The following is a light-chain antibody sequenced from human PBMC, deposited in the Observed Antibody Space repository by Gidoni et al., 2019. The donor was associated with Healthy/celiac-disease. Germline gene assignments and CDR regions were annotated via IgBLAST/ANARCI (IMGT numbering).Light chain of an antibody. CDR2: WAS. V-gene: IGKV4-1*01. J-gene: IGKJ4*01. CDR3: QQYYSNGA. CDR1: QSVLYSSNNKNY. Sequence: DIVMTQSPDSLAVSLGERATINCKSSQSVLYSSNNKNYLAWYQQKPGQPPKLLIYWASTRESGVPDRFSGSGSGTDFTLTISSLQAEDVAVYYCQQYYSNGAFGGGTKVEIK.